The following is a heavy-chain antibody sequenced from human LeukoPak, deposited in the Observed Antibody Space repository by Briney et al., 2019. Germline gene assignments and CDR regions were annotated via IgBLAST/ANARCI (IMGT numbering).Heavy chain of an antibody. CDR1: GGTFSSYA. CDR2: IIPIFGTA. Sequence: ASVKVSCKASGGTFSSYAISWVRQAPGQGLEWMGGIIPIFGTANYAQKFQGRVTITADESTSTAYMELSSLRSEDTAVYYCAGYGSGSYYADYWGQGTLVTVSS. CDR3: AGYGSGSYYADY. D-gene: IGHD3-10*01. V-gene: IGHV1-69*13. J-gene: IGHJ4*02.